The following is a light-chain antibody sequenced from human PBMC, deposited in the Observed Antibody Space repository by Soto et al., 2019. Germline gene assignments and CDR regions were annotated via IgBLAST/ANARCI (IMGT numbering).Light chain of an antibody. CDR1: SSNIGINV. CDR3: AAWDDSLNGYA. CDR2: SND. J-gene: IGLJ1*01. Sequence: QSVLTQPPSASGTPGQRVTISCSGSSSNIGINVLSWYQQLPGAAPKLLIYSNDQRPSGVPDRFSGSKSGTSASLAISGLHSEDEADYYCAAWDDSLNGYAFGPGTKLTVL. V-gene: IGLV1-44*01.